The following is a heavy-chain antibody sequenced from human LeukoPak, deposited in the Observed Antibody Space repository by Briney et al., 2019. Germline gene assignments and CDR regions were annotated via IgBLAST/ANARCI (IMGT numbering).Heavy chain of an antibody. Sequence: GGSLRLSCAASGFTFSSYAMSWVRQAPGKGLEWVSAISGSGGSTYYADSVKGRFTISRDNAKNSLYLQMNSLRAEDTAVYYCARPHGGYYDFWSGYYSPFDYWGQGTLVTVSS. CDR3: ARPHGGYYDFWSGYYSPFDY. V-gene: IGHV3-23*01. CDR2: ISGSGGST. D-gene: IGHD3-3*01. J-gene: IGHJ4*02. CDR1: GFTFSSYA.